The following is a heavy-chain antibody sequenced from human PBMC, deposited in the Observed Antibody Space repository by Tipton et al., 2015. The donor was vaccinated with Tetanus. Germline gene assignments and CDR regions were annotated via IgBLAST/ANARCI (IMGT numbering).Heavy chain of an antibody. CDR1: GYSFNIYW. Sequence: VQLVQSGAEVKKPGDSLKISRSGSGYSFNIYWLAWVRQMPRKGLEWMGIIYPDDSDTRDSPSFQGQVTISADKSTTTAYLQWSSLKASDAAMYCCARRLGPYTGDHFWHFDLWGRGTLVTVSS. D-gene: IGHD7-27*01. V-gene: IGHV5-51*01. CDR2: IYPDDSDT. CDR3: ARRLGPYTGDHFWHFDL. J-gene: IGHJ2*01.